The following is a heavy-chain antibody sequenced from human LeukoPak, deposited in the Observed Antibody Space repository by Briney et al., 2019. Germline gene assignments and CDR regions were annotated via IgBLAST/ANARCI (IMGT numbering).Heavy chain of an antibody. CDR1: GFTFSDTW. V-gene: IGHV3-15*01. D-gene: IGHD6-19*01. J-gene: IGHJ4*02. CDR3: TTAVYRTSGWYPGFDY. CDR2: VKSKTDGGTT. Sequence: GGSLRLSCAASGFTFSDTWMSWVRQAPGKGLEWVGRVKSKTDGGTTDCAAPVKGRFTISRDDSKNTLYLQMSSLKTEDTAVYYCTTAVYRTSGWYPGFDYWGQGTLVTVSS.